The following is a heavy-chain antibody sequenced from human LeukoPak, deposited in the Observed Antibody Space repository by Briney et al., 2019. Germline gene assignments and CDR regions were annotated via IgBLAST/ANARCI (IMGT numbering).Heavy chain of an antibody. J-gene: IGHJ4*02. D-gene: IGHD6-19*01. V-gene: IGHV3-74*01. CDR1: GFTFGSYW. Sequence: TGGSLRLSCAASGFTFGSYWMHWVRQAPGKGLVWVSRINSDGSSTSYADSVKGRFTISRDNAKNTLYLQMNSLRAEDTAVYYCARDRIAVAGPIDYWGQGTLVTVSS. CDR3: ARDRIAVAGPIDY. CDR2: INSDGSST.